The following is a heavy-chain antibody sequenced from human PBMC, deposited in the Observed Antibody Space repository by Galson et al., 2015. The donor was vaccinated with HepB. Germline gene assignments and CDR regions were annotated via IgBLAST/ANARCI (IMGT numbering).Heavy chain of an antibody. J-gene: IGHJ3*02. CDR2: ISRSGSAI. D-gene: IGHD6-19*01. V-gene: IGHV3-48*03. Sequence: SLRLSCAASGFTFSSYEMNWVRQAPGKGLEWVSYISRSGSAIYYADSVKGRFTISRDNAKDSLYLQMNSLRGEDTALYYCARSPPYTSGWYSGFDIWGQGTMVTVSS. CDR3: ARSPPYTSGWYSGFDI. CDR1: GFTFSSYE.